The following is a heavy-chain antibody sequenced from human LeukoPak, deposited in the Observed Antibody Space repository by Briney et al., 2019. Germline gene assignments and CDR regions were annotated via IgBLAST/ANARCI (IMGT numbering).Heavy chain of an antibody. D-gene: IGHD5-24*01. J-gene: IGHJ4*02. Sequence: GGSLRLSCAASGFTVSSNYMSWVRQAPGKGLEWVSVIYSGGSTYYADSVKGRFTISRDNSKNTLYLQMNSLRAEDTAIYYCTRVGYIDEGIDYWGQGTLVTVSS. CDR2: IYSGGST. CDR3: TRVGYIDEGIDY. V-gene: IGHV3-53*01. CDR1: GFTVSSNY.